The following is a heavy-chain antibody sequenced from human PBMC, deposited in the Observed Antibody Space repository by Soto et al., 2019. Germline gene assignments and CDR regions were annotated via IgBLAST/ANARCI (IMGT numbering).Heavy chain of an antibody. CDR1: GGSISSYY. Sequence: SETLSLTCTVSGGSISSYYWSWIRQPPGKGLEWIGYIYYSGSTNYNPSLKSRVTISVDTSKNQFSLKLSSVTAADTAVYYCEVLDYDSSGYYPYWGQGTLVTVSS. CDR2: IYYSGST. CDR3: EVLDYDSSGYYPY. V-gene: IGHV4-59*12. J-gene: IGHJ4*02. D-gene: IGHD3-22*01.